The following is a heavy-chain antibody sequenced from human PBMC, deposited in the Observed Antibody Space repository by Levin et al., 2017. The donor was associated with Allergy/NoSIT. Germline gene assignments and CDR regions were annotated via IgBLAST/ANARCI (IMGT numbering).Heavy chain of an antibody. D-gene: IGHD3-10*01. V-gene: IGHV3-53*01. CDR3: ARDPRPYGSGSLVGFDP. J-gene: IGHJ5*02. CDR2: IYSGGST. CDR1: GFTVSSNY. Sequence: GGSLRLSCAASGFTVSSNYMSWVRQAPGKGLEWVSVIYSGGSTYYADSVKGRFTISRDNSKNTLYLQMNSLRAEDTAVYYCARDPRPYGSGSLVGFDPWGQGTLVTVSS.